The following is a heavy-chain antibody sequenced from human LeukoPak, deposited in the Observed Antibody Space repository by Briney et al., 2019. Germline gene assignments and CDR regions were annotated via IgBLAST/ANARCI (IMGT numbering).Heavy chain of an antibody. CDR1: GYTLTELS. CDR2: FDPEDGET. D-gene: IGHD6-19*01. Sequence: ASVKVSCTVSGYTLTELSMHWVRQAPGKGLEWMGGFDPEDGETIYAQKFQGRVTMTEDTSTDTAYMELSSLRSEDTAVYYCATVQQWLVPYGMDVWGQGTTVTVSS. J-gene: IGHJ6*02. CDR3: ATVQQWLVPYGMDV. V-gene: IGHV1-24*01.